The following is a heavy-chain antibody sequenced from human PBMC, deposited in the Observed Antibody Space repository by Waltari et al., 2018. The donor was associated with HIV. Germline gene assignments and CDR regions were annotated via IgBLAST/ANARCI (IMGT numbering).Heavy chain of an antibody. Sequence: QLQLQESGPGLVKPSETLSLPCTVSGDSISTRAYYWGWVRQPPGKGLEWIGSISYSGSAYYNPSLKGRVTISIDPSKGQFSLHLSSVTAADTAVYHCARRAGTGDYFDFWGQGTLVTVSS. CDR2: ISYSGSA. D-gene: IGHD1-1*01. J-gene: IGHJ4*02. CDR1: GDSISTRAYY. V-gene: IGHV4-39*01. CDR3: ARRAGTGDYFDF.